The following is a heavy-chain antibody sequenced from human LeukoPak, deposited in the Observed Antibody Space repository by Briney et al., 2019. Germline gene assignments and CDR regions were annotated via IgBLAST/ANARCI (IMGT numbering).Heavy chain of an antibody. J-gene: IGHJ4*01. CDR3: ARPNGYSSSWYFDY. CDR2: IIPIFGTA. CDR1: GGTFSSDA. Sequence: SGKVSCTASGGTFSSDAISWVRQAPGQGLEWMGGIIPIFGTANYAQKFQSRVTITADESTRTAYMELSSLRSEDTAVYYCARPNGYSSSWYFDYWGQGTLVTVSS. D-gene: IGHD6-13*01. V-gene: IGHV1-69*13.